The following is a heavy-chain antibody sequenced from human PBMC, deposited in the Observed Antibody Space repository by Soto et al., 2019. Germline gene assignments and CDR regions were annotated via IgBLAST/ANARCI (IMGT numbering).Heavy chain of an antibody. CDR3: ARIPAYSDILPRYWANYGLDV. CDR1: GFSLSTSGMC. J-gene: IGHJ6*02. CDR2: IDWDDDK. D-gene: IGHD3-9*01. Sequence: GSGPTLVNPTQTLTLTCTFSGFSLSTSGMCVSWIRQPPGKALEWLARIDWDDDKYYSTSLKTRLTISKDTSKNQVVLTMTNMDPVDTATYYCARIPAYSDILPRYWANYGLDVWGQGTTVTVSS. V-gene: IGHV2-70*11.